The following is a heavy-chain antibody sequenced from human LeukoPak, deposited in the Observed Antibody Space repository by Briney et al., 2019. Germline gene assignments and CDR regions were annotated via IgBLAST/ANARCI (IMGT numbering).Heavy chain of an antibody. CDR2: INPNSGGT. Sequence: GASVKDSCKASGYTFTGYYMHWVRQAPGQGLEWMGWINPNSGGTNYAQKFQGRGTMTRDTSISTAYMELSRLRSDDTAVYYCASPSQPHYYYYYRDVGGKGTTVTVSS. D-gene: IGHD2-2*01. V-gene: IGHV1-2*02. J-gene: IGHJ6*03. CDR1: GYTFTGYY. CDR3: ASPSQPHYYYYYRDV.